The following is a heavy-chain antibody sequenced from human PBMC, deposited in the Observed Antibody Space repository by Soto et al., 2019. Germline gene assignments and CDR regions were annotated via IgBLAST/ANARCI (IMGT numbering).Heavy chain of an antibody. CDR2: IKMDASEK. J-gene: IGHJ4*01. V-gene: IGHV3-7*01. D-gene: IGHD3-3*01. CDR1: GFTFGLYW. CDR3: AASSNYYDLWSGYCGHLDN. Sequence: PGGSLRISCAASGFTFGLYWMSWVRHAPGKGLEWLATIKMDASEKKYVDSVKRRFTMSRDNAKNSLYLQMDSLRAEDTAVYYCAASSNYYDLWSGYCGHLDNWAHGTCVTVS.